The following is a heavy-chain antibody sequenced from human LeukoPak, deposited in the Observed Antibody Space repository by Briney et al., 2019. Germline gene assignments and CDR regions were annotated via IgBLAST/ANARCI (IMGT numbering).Heavy chain of an antibody. CDR2: ISGSGGST. D-gene: IGHD4-23*01. CDR3: TKELNYPSVGFDY. CDR1: GFTFSSYA. J-gene: IGHJ4*02. V-gene: IGHV3-23*01. Sequence: GGSLRLSCAASGFTFSSYAMSWVRQAPGKGLEWVSTISGSGGSTYYADSVKGRFTISRDNSKNTLYLQMNSLRAEDTAVYYCTKELNYPSVGFDYRGQGTLVTVSS.